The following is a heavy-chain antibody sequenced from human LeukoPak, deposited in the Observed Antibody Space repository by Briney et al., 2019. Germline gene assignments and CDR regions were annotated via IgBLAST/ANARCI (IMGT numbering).Heavy chain of an antibody. D-gene: IGHD2-8*02. V-gene: IGHV4-59*08. J-gene: IGHJ4*02. CDR3: AGHHPRNTVDF. CDR2: ISDIGSI. Sequence: SETLSLTCTVSGGSISSYYWSWIRQPPGKGLEWIAYISDIGSINYNPSLRSRVTISLDTSKNQFSLKLSSVTAADTAVYCCAGHHPRNTVDFWGQGTLVTVSS. CDR1: GGSISSYY.